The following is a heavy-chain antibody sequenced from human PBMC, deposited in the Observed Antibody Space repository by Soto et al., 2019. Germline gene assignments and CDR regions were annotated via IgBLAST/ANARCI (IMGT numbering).Heavy chain of an antibody. Sequence: QVQLVQSGAEVKKPGASVKVSCKASGYTFTSYYITWVRQAPGQGLEWMGWISAYNSNTSYAQKLRGRVTMTTDTSPSTAYMDLRSLRSDDTAVYYWERDLPTLDYWGQGTLVTVSS. J-gene: IGHJ4*02. V-gene: IGHV1-18*01. CDR2: ISAYNSNT. CDR1: GYTFTSYY. CDR3: ERDLPTLDY.